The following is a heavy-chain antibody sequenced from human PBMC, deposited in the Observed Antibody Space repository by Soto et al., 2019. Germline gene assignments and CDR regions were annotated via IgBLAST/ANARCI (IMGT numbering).Heavy chain of an antibody. CDR3: VRAVDAATRQTDSHR. CDR1: GGSIDNSHSF. V-gene: IGHV4-39*02. D-gene: IGHD6-19*01. J-gene: IGHJ5*02. CDR2: VYYSGGT. Sequence: SETLSLTCPVSGGSIDNSHSFLGWVRQPPGRGLEFIGSVYYSGGTYYNPSLKSRVTVAVAMYKITVSLRVRXVTAEETAIYYCVRAVDAATRQTDSHRWGQG.